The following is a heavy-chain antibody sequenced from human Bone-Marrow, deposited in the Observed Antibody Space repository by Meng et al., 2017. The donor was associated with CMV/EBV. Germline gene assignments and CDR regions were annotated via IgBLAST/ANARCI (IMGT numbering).Heavy chain of an antibody. CDR2: IIPIFGTA. D-gene: IGHD3-3*01. V-gene: IGHV1-69*05. CDR1: GYTFTSYY. Sequence: SVKVSCKASGYTFTSYYMHWVRQAPGQGLEWMGGIIPIFGTANYAQKFQGRVTITTDESTSTAYMELSSLRSEDTAVYYCASAFRPNDFWSGYSQEDYYYGMDVWGQRNTVHVAS. J-gene: IGHJ6*02. CDR3: ASAFRPNDFWSGYSQEDYYYGMDV.